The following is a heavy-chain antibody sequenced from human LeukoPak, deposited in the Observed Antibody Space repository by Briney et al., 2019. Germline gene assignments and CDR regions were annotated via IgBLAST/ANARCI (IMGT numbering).Heavy chain of an antibody. CDR1: GFTFSTYG. D-gene: IGHD6-25*01. CDR3: AKTHSGYYFDY. Sequence: GGTLRLSCAASGFTFSTYGMSWVRQAPGKGLEWVSVISGSGGSTYYAESVKGRFTISRDKSKNTLYLQMNSLRAEDTAVYYCAKTHSGYYFDYWGQGTLVTVSS. J-gene: IGHJ4*02. CDR2: ISGSGGST. V-gene: IGHV3-23*01.